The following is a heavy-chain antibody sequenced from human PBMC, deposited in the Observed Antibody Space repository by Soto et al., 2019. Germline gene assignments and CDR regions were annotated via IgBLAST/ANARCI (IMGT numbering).Heavy chain of an antibody. D-gene: IGHD3-22*01. Sequence: SETLSLTCTVSRGSISSYHWSWLRQPPGKGLEWIVYIYYSGSTNYNPSLKSRVTISVDTSENQFSLKLSSVTVADTAVYYFARYHYDSSGYYYRYFDYWGQGTLVTVS. CDR3: ARYHYDSSGYYYRYFDY. V-gene: IGHV4-59*01. CDR1: RGSISSYH. J-gene: IGHJ4*02. CDR2: IYYSGST.